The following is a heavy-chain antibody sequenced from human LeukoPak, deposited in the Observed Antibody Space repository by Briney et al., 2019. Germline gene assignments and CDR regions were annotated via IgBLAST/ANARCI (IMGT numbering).Heavy chain of an antibody. CDR3: ASAGIAVAGIHL. CDR1: GFTFSDYY. CDR2: ISSSSSYT. Sequence: GGSLRLSCAASGFTFSDYYMSWIRQAPGKGLEWVSYISSSSSYTNYADSVKGRFTISRDNAKNSLYLQMNSLRAEDTAVYYCASAGIAVAGIHLWGQGTLVTVSS. V-gene: IGHV3-11*06. D-gene: IGHD6-19*01. J-gene: IGHJ5*02.